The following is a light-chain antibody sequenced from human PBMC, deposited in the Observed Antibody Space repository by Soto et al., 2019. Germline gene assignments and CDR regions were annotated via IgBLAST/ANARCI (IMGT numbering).Light chain of an antibody. CDR2: DSS. CDR3: QQRVKRAT. J-gene: IGKJ4*01. Sequence: EIVLTQSPATLSLSPGERASLSCRASQSVNSYLAWYQQKPGQAPRLLIYDSSKRATGIPARFSGSGSGTDFIHTISSLEPEDSAVYYCQQRVKRATFGGGTKVDIK. CDR1: QSVNSY. V-gene: IGKV3-11*01.